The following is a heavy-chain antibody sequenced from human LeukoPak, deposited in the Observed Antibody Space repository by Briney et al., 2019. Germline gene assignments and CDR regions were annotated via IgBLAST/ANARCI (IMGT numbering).Heavy chain of an antibody. CDR2: INHSGST. Sequence: SETLSLTCAVYGGSFSGYYWSWIRQPPGKGLEWIGEINHSGSTNYNPSLKSRVTISVDTSKNQFSLKLSSVTAADTAVYYCARLEATVTIFDYWGQGTLVTVSS. J-gene: IGHJ4*02. D-gene: IGHD4-17*01. V-gene: IGHV4-34*01. CDR3: ARLEATVTIFDY. CDR1: GGSFSGYY.